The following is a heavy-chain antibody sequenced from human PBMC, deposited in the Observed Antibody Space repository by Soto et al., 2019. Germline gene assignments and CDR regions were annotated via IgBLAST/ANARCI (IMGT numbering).Heavy chain of an antibody. CDR2: MNTNSGNT. D-gene: IGHD3-10*01. Sequence: QVQLVQSGAEVKKPGASVKVSCKASGYTFTRYDINWVRQATGQGLEWMGWMNTNSGNTGYAQKIQGRTTMTRNTSKSTADRELSSLRSEDTAVYYCARAGVRGMDVWGQGTTVTVSS. CDR3: ARAGVRGMDV. CDR1: GYTFTRYD. J-gene: IGHJ6*02. V-gene: IGHV1-8*01.